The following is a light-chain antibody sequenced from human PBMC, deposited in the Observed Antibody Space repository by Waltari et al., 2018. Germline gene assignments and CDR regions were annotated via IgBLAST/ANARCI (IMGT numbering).Light chain of an antibody. V-gene: IGLV1-44*01. CDR3: ATWDDSLDGWV. CDR2: NNN. J-gene: IGLJ3*02. CDR1: ISTIGRNP. Sequence: QSVLTQPPSASGTPGPRVTISCSGSISTIGRNPSNWNQQVPGTAPKVPIFNNNERPSGVPDRFSGSKSGTSASLVISGLQSEDEADYYCATWDDSLDGWVFGGGTRLTVL.